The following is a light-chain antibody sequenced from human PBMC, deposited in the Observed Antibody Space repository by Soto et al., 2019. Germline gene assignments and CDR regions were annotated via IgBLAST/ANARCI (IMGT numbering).Light chain of an antibody. CDR1: QSISDY. CDR3: QQSYRTAVT. J-gene: IGKJ1*01. Sequence: IQMTQSPSSLSASVGGRVSMTCRASQSISDYLNWYQQKPGKAPKLLIYAASSLQSGVPSRFSGSGSGTDFTLTISSLQPEDFATYYCQQSYRTAVTFGQGTKVDIK. V-gene: IGKV1-39*01. CDR2: AAS.